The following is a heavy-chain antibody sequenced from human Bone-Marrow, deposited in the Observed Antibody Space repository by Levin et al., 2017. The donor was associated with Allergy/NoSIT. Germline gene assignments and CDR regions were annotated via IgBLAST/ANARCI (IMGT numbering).Heavy chain of an antibody. CDR1: GFTFRHYT. J-gene: IGHJ4*02. CDR3: ARDPARGYYDSSGYSGDH. V-gene: IGHV3-48*02. CDR2: ITSSGDGT. Sequence: GGSLRLSCAASGFTFRHYTMNWVRQAPGKGLEWVSCITSSGDGTYYADSVKGRFTIPRDNAKNSLYLQLNRLRDEDTAMYYCARDPARGYYDSSGYSGDHWGQGTLVTVSS. D-gene: IGHD3-22*01.